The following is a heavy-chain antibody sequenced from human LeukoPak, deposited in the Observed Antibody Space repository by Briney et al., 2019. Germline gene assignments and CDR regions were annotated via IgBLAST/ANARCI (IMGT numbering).Heavy chain of an antibody. CDR2: INWNGGST. D-gene: IGHD3-22*01. Sequence: PSETLSLTCTVSGYSISSGYYWGWIRQPPGKGLEWVSGINWNGGSTGYADSVKGRFTISRDNAKNSLYLQMNSLRAEDTALYYCATGPSPPLYEDSSGYYPFDYWGQGTLVTVSS. J-gene: IGHJ4*02. V-gene: IGHV3-20*04. CDR3: ATGPSPPLYEDSSGYYPFDY. CDR1: GYSISSGYY.